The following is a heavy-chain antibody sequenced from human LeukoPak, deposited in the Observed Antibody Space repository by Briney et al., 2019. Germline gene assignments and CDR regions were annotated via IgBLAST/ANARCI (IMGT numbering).Heavy chain of an antibody. CDR2: INHSGST. CDR1: GGSFSGYY. D-gene: IGHD6-19*01. CDR3: ARGLKQWLPPYYYYYMDV. V-gene: IGHV4-34*01. J-gene: IGHJ6*03. Sequence: SETLSLTCAVYGGSFSGYYWSWICQPPGKGLEWIGEINHSGSTNYNPSLKSRVTISVDTSKNQFSLKLSSVTAADTAVYYCARGLKQWLPPYYYYYMDVWGKGTTVTVSS.